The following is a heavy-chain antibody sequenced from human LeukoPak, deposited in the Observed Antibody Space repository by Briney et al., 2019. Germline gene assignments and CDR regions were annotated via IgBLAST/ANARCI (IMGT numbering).Heavy chain of an antibody. CDR2: IFPSDSDA. CDR3: ARVGKYYYGSGSYRPHYFDY. Sequence: GESLKISCKGSGYTFATYWIAWVRQMPGKGLEWMGIIFPSDSDARYSPSFQGQVTISADKSTSTAYLQWSSLKASDTAIYYCARVGKYYYGSGSYRPHYFDYWGQGTLVTVSS. CDR1: GYTFATYW. V-gene: IGHV5-51*01. J-gene: IGHJ4*02. D-gene: IGHD3-10*01.